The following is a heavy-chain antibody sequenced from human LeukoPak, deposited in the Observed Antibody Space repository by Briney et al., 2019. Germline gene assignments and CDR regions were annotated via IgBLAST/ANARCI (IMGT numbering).Heavy chain of an antibody. J-gene: IGHJ6*04. D-gene: IGHD3-22*01. CDR2: VYYSGST. CDR3: ARAYYYDSSGLDV. V-gene: IGHV4-30-4*08. Sequence: SSETLSLTCTVSGGSISSGDYYWSWIRQPPGKGLEWIGYVYYSGSTYYNPSLKSRVTISVDTSKNQFSLKLSSVTAADTAVYYCARAYYYDSSGLDVWGKGTTVTVPS. CDR1: GGSISSGDYY.